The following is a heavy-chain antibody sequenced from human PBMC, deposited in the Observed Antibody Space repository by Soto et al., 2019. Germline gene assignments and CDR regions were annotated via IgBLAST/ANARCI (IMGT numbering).Heavy chain of an antibody. CDR2: INPITGGT. Sequence: ASVKVSCKASGYTFTSYYIHWVRQAPGQGLEWMGWINPITGGTNYAPKFQGRVTMTRDTSITTAYMELSRLRSDDTAVYYCARNYYDSSDRDYLDYWGQGTPVTV. V-gene: IGHV1-2*02. CDR3: ARNYYDSSDRDYLDY. CDR1: GYTFTSYY. D-gene: IGHD3-22*01. J-gene: IGHJ4*02.